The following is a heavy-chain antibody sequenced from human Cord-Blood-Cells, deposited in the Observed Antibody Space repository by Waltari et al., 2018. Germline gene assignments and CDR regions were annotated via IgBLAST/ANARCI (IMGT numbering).Heavy chain of an antibody. CDR1: GYTFTGYY. CDR2: INPNSGGT. Sequence: QVQLVQSGAEVKKPGASVKVSCKASGYTFTGYYMHWLGQAPGQGLELMRRINPNSGGTNYAQKFQGRVTMTRDTSISTAYMELSRLRSDDTAVYYCARDLLGDSGDYWGQGTLVTVSS. D-gene: IGHD3-10*01. CDR3: ARDLLGDSGDY. J-gene: IGHJ4*02. V-gene: IGHV1-2*06.